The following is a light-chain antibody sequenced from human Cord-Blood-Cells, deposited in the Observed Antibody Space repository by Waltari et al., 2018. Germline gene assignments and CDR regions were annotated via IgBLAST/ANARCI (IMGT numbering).Light chain of an antibody. CDR3: SSYTSSSTLV. CDR1: SSDVGGYNY. CDR2: EVS. J-gene: IGLJ2*01. Sequence: QSALTQPASLSGSPGQSITISCTGTSSDVGGYNYVSWYHQHPGKAPTLMIYEVSTRPSGVSNRFSGSKSGNTASLTSSGLQAEDEADYYCSSYTSSSTLVFGGGTKLTVL. V-gene: IGLV2-14*01.